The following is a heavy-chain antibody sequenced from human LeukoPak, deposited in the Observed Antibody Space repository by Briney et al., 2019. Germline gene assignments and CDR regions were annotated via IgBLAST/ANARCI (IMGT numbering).Heavy chain of an antibody. Sequence: PSETLSLTCTVSGGSIGSFYWTWIRQPPGKGLEWIGYIYYSGRTNYNTSLTSRVTISVDTSKNQISLKLSSVTTADTAFYYCARGSIGGLNYWGQGTLVTVSS. J-gene: IGHJ4*02. D-gene: IGHD3-22*01. CDR1: GGSIGSFY. CDR3: ARGSIGGLNY. V-gene: IGHV4-59*01. CDR2: IYYSGRT.